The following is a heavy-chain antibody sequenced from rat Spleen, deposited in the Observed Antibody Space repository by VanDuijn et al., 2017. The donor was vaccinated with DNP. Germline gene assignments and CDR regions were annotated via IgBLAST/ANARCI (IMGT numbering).Heavy chain of an antibody. D-gene: IGHD1-1*01. J-gene: IGHJ2*01. CDR2: IVYDGSGT. V-gene: IGHV5-22*01. CDR1: GFTFSDYS. Sequence: EVQLVESGGGLVQPGRSLKLSCAASGFTFSDYSMAWVRQAPKKGLEWVATIVYDGSGTYYGDSVKGRFTISRNNTKSTLYLQMNSLRSEDTATYYCARPLLQWYYFDYWGQGVMVTVSS. CDR3: ARPLLQWYYFDY.